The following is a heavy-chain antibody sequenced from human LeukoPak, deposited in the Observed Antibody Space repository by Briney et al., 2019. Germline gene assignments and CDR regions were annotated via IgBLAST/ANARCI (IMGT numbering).Heavy chain of an antibody. CDR3: AKDGGRGGRKAYYFDY. J-gene: IGHJ4*02. CDR2: IYYIGST. V-gene: IGHV4-59*12. Sequence: SETLSLTCTFSGGSISNYYWSWVRQPPGRGLEWIGCIYYIGSTNYNPSLKSRVTISVDTSKNQFSLKLTSVTAADTAVYYCAKDGGRGGRKAYYFDYWGQGTLVTVSS. CDR1: GGSISNYY. D-gene: IGHD1-14*01.